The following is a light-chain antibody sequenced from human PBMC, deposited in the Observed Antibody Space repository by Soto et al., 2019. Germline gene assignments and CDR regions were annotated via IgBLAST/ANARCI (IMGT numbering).Light chain of an antibody. J-gene: IGKJ3*01. CDR1: QTINTY. V-gene: IGKV1-39*01. Sequence: DIHMTQSPSSLSASVGDRVTITCRASQTINTYLNWYQQKPGKAPKLVIHAASSVQSGVPSRFSGSGSGTDFTLTISSLQPEDFATYYCQQSYRAPLTFGPGTKVDIK. CDR3: QQSYRAPLT. CDR2: AAS.